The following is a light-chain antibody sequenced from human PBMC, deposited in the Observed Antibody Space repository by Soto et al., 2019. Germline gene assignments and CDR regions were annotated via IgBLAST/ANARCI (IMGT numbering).Light chain of an antibody. J-gene: IGKJ5*01. CDR2: DAS. CDR3: QQSYSTPIT. Sequence: GDRVTLTCRASQSISDWLAWFQLKPGKAPKLLIYDASSLESGVPSRFSGSGSGTEFTLTISSLQPDDFATYYFQQSYSTPITFGQGTRLEIK. CDR1: QSISDW. V-gene: IGKV1-5*01.